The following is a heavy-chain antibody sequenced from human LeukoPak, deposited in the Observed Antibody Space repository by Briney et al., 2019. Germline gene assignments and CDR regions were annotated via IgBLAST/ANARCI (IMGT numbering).Heavy chain of an antibody. CDR3: AKDQADLLRFLEWLPTYYFDY. J-gene: IGHJ4*02. V-gene: IGHV3-23*01. CDR2: ISSSGGST. CDR1: GFTFSSYA. D-gene: IGHD3-3*01. Sequence: GGSLRLSCAASGFTFSSYAMSWVRQAPGKGLEWVSAISSSGGSTYYADSVKGRFTISRDNSKNTLYLQMNSLRAEDTAVYYCAKDQADLLRFLEWLPTYYFDYWGQGTLVTVSS.